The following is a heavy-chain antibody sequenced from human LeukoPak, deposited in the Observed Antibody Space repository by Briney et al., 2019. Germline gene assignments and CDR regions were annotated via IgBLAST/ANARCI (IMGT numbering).Heavy chain of an antibody. Sequence: ASVKVSCKASGYTFTGYYMHWVRQAPGQGLEWMGWINPNSGGTNYAQKFQGRVTMTRDTSISTAYMKLSRLRSDDTAVYYCARQGGYDSSVSDYWGQGTLVTVSS. D-gene: IGHD3-22*01. CDR3: ARQGGYDSSVSDY. CDR1: GYTFTGYY. V-gene: IGHV1-2*02. J-gene: IGHJ4*02. CDR2: INPNSGGT.